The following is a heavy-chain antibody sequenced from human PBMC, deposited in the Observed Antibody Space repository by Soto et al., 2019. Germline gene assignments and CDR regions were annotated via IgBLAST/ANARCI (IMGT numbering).Heavy chain of an antibody. J-gene: IGHJ6*02. V-gene: IGHV1-18*01. CDR2: ISAYNGNT. D-gene: IGHD4-4*01. CDR1: GYTFTNFG. Sequence: ASVKVSCKTSGYTFTNFGLSWVRQAPGQGLEWMGWISAYNGNTNYAQNFQGRVTMTTDTSTSTAYMELRSLRSDDTAVYYCARETVTKGTFYYYYGLYVWG. CDR3: ARETVTKGTFYYYYGLYV.